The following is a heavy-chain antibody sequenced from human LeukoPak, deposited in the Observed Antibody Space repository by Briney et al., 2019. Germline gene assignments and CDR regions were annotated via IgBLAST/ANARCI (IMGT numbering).Heavy chain of an antibody. D-gene: IGHD3-3*01. CDR1: GFTFSSYW. CDR2: IKQDGSEK. CDR3: ARAPNLRFLEWLPSSPYYYYMDV. Sequence: GGSLRLSCAASGFTFSSYWMSWVRQAPGKGLEWGANIKQDGSEKYYVDSVKGRFTISRDNAKNSLYLQMNSLRAEDTAVYYCARAPNLRFLEWLPSSPYYYYMDVWGKGTTVTVSS. V-gene: IGHV3-7*01. J-gene: IGHJ6*03.